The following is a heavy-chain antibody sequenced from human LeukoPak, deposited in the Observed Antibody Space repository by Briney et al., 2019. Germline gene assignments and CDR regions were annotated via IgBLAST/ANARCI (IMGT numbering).Heavy chain of an antibody. V-gene: IGHV4-39*07. CDR2: IYYSGST. J-gene: IGHJ4*02. CDR1: GGSISSSSYY. Sequence: SETLSLTCTVSGGSISSSSYYWGWIRQPPGKGLEWIGSIYYSGSTYYNPSLKSRVTISVDTSKSQFSLKLSSVTAADTAVYYCARDDDSSGYYGHWGQGTLVTVSS. D-gene: IGHD3-22*01. CDR3: ARDDDSSGYYGH.